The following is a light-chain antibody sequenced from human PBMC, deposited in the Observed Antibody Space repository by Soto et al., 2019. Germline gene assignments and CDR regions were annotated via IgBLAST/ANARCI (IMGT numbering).Light chain of an antibody. CDR1: QNIDRW. CDR2: EAS. V-gene: IGKV1-5*01. Sequence: DIQMTQSPSTLSTSVGDRATITCRATQNIDRWLAWYQQKPGKAPKLLIYEASSLEGGVPSRFSGSGSGTEFTLTVRGLQGGDCATYGCQRYKGGSTVGQGTKLDFK. CDR3: QRYKGGST. J-gene: IGKJ1*01.